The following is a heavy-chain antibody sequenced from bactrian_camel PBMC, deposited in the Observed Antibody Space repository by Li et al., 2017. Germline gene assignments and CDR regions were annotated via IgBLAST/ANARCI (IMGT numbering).Heavy chain of an antibody. J-gene: IGHJ4*01. D-gene: IGHD2*01. V-gene: IGHV3S53*01. Sequence: QLVESGGGLVQPGGSLRLSCAASVGSFYCMGRYRQIPGKEREAVAAIDDVGSTSYANSVKGRFTISKDNAKNTLYLQMNSLKPEDTACITVQQGSGPDLAVLEVRLCMTTGARGPRSPSP. CDR1: VGSFYC. CDR2: IDDVGST. CDR3: QQGSGPDLAVLEVRLCMTT.